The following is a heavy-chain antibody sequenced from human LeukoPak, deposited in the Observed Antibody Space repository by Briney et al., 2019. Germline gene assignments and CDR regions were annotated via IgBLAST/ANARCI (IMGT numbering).Heavy chain of an antibody. J-gene: IGHJ4*02. CDR3: ARDGGETGLMTTVTTPGY. V-gene: IGHV1-18*01. D-gene: IGHD4-17*01. Sequence: ASVKVSCKASGYTFTSYGISWVRQAPGQGLEWMGWISAYNGNTNYAQKLQGRVTMTTDTSTSTAYMELRSLRSDDTAVYYCARDGGETGLMTTVTTPGYWGQGTLVTVSS. CDR2: ISAYNGNT. CDR1: GYTFTSYG.